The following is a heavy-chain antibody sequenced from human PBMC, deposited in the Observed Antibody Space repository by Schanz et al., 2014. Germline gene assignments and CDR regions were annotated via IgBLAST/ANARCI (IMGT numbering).Heavy chain of an antibody. V-gene: IGHV1-18*04. D-gene: IGHD3-3*01. CDR2: ISAYNGNM. J-gene: IGHJ5*02. Sequence: QVQLVQSGAEVQKPGASVMLSCKTSGYSFNLFGVSWVRQAPGQGLEWMGWISAYNGNMNYAPKFQGRVTMTTDTSQCSAYLALRTPTSTATDVYSCVRDGDERTVGIFDPWGQGTLVTVSS. CDR3: VRDGDERTVGIFDP. CDR1: GYSFNLFG.